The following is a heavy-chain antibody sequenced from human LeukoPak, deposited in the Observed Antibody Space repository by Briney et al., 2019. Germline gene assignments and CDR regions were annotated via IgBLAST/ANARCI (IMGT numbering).Heavy chain of an antibody. V-gene: IGHV3-23*01. Sequence: GGSLRLSCAASGFTFSSYAMSWVRQAPGKGLEWVSAISGSGGSTYYADSVKGRFTISRDNSKNTLYLQMNSLRAEDTAVYYCARDAYYDFWSGYPRYYMDVWGKGTTVTVSS. CDR3: ARDAYYDFWSGYPRYYMDV. CDR1: GFTFSSYA. CDR2: ISGSGGST. J-gene: IGHJ6*03. D-gene: IGHD3-3*01.